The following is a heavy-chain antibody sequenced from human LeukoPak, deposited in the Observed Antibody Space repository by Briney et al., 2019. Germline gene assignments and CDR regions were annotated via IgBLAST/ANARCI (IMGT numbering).Heavy chain of an antibody. D-gene: IGHD3-3*01. Sequence: GGSLRLSCAASGFTFSSYAMSWVRQAPGKGLEWVSAISGSGGSTYYADSVKGRFTISRDNSKNTLYLQMNSLRAEDTAVYYFAKSTIFGVVIISLDDWGQGTLVTVSS. V-gene: IGHV3-23*01. CDR1: GFTFSSYA. CDR3: AKSTIFGVVIISLDD. J-gene: IGHJ4*01. CDR2: ISGSGGST.